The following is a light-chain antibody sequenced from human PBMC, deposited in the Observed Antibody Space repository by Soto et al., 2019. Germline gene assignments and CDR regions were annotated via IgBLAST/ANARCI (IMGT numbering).Light chain of an antibody. V-gene: IGKV1-5*01. Sequence: DIQMTQSPSTLSASLGDRVTITCRASQSISSWLAWYQQKPGKVPKLLIYDASNLGSGVPSRFSGSGSGTDFTLTISGLRPDDFTTYYCQQYTSYSRAFGQGTKVDIK. J-gene: IGKJ1*01. CDR2: DAS. CDR3: QQYTSYSRA. CDR1: QSISSW.